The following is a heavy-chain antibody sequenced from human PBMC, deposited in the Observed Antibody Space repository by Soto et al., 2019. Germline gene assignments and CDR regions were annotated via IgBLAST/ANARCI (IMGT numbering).Heavy chain of an antibody. J-gene: IGHJ4*02. CDR3: ARVATVGRPFDQ. CDR1: GDCFNSRFW. Sequence: SETLSLTCAVSGDCFNSRFWWSWVRQPPGKGLEWLGEISHSGTTYYNPSLKSRLTISVDKSKTQFSLNLRSVTAADTAVYFCARVATVGRPFDQWGQGTLVTVSS. CDR2: ISHSGTT. D-gene: IGHD4-17*01. V-gene: IGHV4-4*02.